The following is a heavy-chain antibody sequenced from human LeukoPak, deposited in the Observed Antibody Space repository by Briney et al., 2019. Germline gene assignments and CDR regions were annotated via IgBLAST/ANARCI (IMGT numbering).Heavy chain of an antibody. Sequence: GGSLRLSCSASGFTLSSYAMYWVRQAPGKGLEYVSGININGDSTFYADSVKGRFTISRDNSKNTLYLQMSSLRAEDTALYYCVKTSGSPKGYFDYWGQGTLVTVST. J-gene: IGHJ4*02. CDR1: GFTLSSYA. V-gene: IGHV3-64D*09. CDR2: ININGDST. D-gene: IGHD1-26*01. CDR3: VKTSGSPKGYFDY.